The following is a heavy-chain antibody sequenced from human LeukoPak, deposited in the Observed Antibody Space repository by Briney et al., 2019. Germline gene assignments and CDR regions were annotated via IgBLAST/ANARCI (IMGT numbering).Heavy chain of an antibody. CDR3: AILGAVVVAATRAWFDP. CDR1: GYSFTSYW. V-gene: IGHV5-51*01. Sequence: GESLKISCKGSGYSFTSYWIGWVRQMPGKGLEWMGIIYPGDSDTRYSPSFQGQVTISADKSISTAYLQWSSLKASDSAMYYCAILGAVVVAATRAWFDPWGQGTLVTVSS. J-gene: IGHJ5*02. CDR2: IYPGDSDT. D-gene: IGHD2-15*01.